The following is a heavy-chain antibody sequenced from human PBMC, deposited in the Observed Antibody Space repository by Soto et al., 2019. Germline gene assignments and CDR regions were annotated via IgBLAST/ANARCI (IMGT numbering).Heavy chain of an antibody. CDR2: VTTDKGKT. CDR1: GYTFTNFG. J-gene: IGHJ4*02. Sequence: QVQLMQSGPEVKKPGASVKVPCKTSGYTFTNFGISWVRQAPGQGLEWMGWVTTDKGKTTYAQKFQGRVTMTTDTSTSTAYMELRSLRSDDTAVYYCATRAPAFDYWGQGTLVTVSS. V-gene: IGHV1-18*01. CDR3: ATRAPAFDY.